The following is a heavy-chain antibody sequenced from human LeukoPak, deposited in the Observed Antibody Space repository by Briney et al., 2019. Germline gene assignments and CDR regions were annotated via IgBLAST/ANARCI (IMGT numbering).Heavy chain of an antibody. CDR1: GFTFSSYA. J-gene: IGHJ6*02. D-gene: IGHD3-3*01. Sequence: GGSLRLSCAASGFTFSSYAMHWVRQAPGRGLEWVAVISYDGSNKYYADSVKGRFTISRDNSKNTLYLQMNSLGAEDTAVYYCARSGTYYDFWSGYPSDYFYGMDVWGQGTTVTVSS. CDR3: ARSGTYYDFWSGYPSDYFYGMDV. V-gene: IGHV3-30-3*01. CDR2: ISYDGSNK.